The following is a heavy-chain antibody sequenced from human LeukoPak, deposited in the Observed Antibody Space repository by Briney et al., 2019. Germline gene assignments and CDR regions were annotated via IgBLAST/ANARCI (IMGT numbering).Heavy chain of an antibody. Sequence: PSETLSLTCTVSGGSINSYYWSWIRQPPGKGLEWIGYIYSSGSTNYNPSLKSRVTISVDTSKNQFSLKLSSVTAADTAVYYCARAYYYDSSGYYNFDYWGRGTLVTVSS. J-gene: IGHJ4*02. D-gene: IGHD3-22*01. CDR3: ARAYYYDSSGYYNFDY. CDR1: GGSINSYY. V-gene: IGHV4-59*08. CDR2: IYSSGST.